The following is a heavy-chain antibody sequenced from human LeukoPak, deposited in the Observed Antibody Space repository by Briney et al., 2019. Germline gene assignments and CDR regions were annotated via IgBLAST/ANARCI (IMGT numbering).Heavy chain of an antibody. CDR3: AKVSSSWYYDY. CDR2: ISYDATNK. Sequence: WGSLGLSLAAPGLPFRNYGMQLGRHAPGKGVGWGAVISYDATNKYYADSVKGRFTISRHNSKTTLYLQMNSLRAEATAVYHCAKVSSSWYYDYWGQGTLVTVSS. D-gene: IGHD6-13*01. CDR1: GLPFRNYG. J-gene: IGHJ4*02. V-gene: IGHV3-30*18.